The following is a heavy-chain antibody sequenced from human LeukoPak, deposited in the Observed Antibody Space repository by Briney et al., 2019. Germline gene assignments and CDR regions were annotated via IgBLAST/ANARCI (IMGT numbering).Heavy chain of an antibody. D-gene: IGHD2-2*01. V-gene: IGHV3-48*01. CDR3: ARGFYSTTWENNWFDP. CDR1: GFTFSRYN. J-gene: IGHJ5*02. Sequence: GGSLRLSCAASGFTFSRYNTNWVRQAPGKGLEWVSFISSGSNTIYYADSVQGRFTISRDNAKNSLYLQMNSLRAEDTAVYYCARGFYSTTWENNWFDPWGQGTLVTVSS. CDR2: ISSGSNTI.